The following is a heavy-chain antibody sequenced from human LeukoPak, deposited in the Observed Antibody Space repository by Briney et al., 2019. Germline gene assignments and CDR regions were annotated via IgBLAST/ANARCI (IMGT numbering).Heavy chain of an antibody. CDR3: AKDNSRYGSGSYRFDY. CDR1: GFTFSSYG. Sequence: GGSLRLSCAASGFTFSSYGMHWVRQAPGKGLEWVAFIRYDGSNKYYADAVKGRFTISRDNPKNTLYLQMNSLRAEDTAVYYCAKDNSRYGSGSYRFDYWGQGTLVTVSS. V-gene: IGHV3-30*02. CDR2: IRYDGSNK. J-gene: IGHJ4*02. D-gene: IGHD3-10*01.